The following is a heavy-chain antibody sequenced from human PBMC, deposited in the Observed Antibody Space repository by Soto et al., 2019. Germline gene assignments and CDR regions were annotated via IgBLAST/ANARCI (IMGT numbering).Heavy chain of an antibody. CDR1: GYSFTSYW. CDR2: IDPSDSYT. CDR3: ARRLLWFGEGVDYYYGMDV. D-gene: IGHD3-10*01. V-gene: IGHV5-10-1*01. Sequence: GESLKISCKGSGYSFTSYWISWVRQMPGKGLEWMGRIDPSDSYTNYSPSFQGHVTISADKSISTAYLQWSSLKASDTAMYYCARRLLWFGEGVDYYYGMDVWGQGTTVTVS. J-gene: IGHJ6*02.